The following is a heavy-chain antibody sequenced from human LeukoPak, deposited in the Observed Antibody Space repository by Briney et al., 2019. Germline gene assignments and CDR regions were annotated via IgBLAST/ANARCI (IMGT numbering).Heavy chain of an antibody. CDR3: AKVIGGSSGWYWGAFDI. Sequence: QTGGSLRLSCAASGFTFSSYTMNWVRQAPGKGLEWVSGISASGGSTYYADSVKGRFTISRDNSKNTLYLQMNSLRAEDTAVYYCAKVIGGSSGWYWGAFDIWGQGTMVTVSS. CDR2: ISASGGST. CDR1: GFTFSSYT. D-gene: IGHD6-19*01. V-gene: IGHV3-23*01. J-gene: IGHJ3*02.